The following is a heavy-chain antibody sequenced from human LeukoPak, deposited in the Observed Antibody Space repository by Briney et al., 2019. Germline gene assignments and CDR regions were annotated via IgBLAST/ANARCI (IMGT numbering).Heavy chain of an antibody. Sequence: QPGGSLRLSCAASGFTFSSYAMSWVRQAPGKGLEWVSAISGSGSTIYYADSVKGRFTISRDNAKNSLYLQMNSLRVEDTAVYYCARDLGATIFDFDYWGQGTLVTVSS. D-gene: IGHD1-26*01. CDR2: ISGSGSTI. CDR3: ARDLGATIFDFDY. J-gene: IGHJ4*02. CDR1: GFTFSSYA. V-gene: IGHV3-23*01.